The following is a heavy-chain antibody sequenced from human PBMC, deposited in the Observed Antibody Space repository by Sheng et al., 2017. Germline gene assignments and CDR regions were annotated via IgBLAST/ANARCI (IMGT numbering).Heavy chain of an antibody. D-gene: IGHD6-19*01. CDR3: ARERGRSIAVAGKPFDY. V-gene: IGHV1-69*13. J-gene: IGHJ4*02. CDR1: GGTFSSYA. CDR2: IIPIFGTA. Sequence: QVQLVQSGAEVKKPGSSVKVSCKASGGTFSSYAISWVRQAPGQGLEWMGGIIPIFGTANYAQKFQGRVTITADESTSTAYMELSSLRSEDTAVYYCARERGRSIAVAGKPFDYWGQGTLVTVSS.